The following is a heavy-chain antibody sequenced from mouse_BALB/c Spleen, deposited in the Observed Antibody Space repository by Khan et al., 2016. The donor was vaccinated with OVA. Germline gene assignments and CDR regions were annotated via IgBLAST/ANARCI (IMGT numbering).Heavy chain of an antibody. J-gene: IGHJ3*01. CDR2: ISTYYGDA. Sequence: QVQLKESGAELVRPGVSVKISCKGSGYTFTDFTMHWVKQSRAMSLEWTGVISTYYGDADYSQKFKGKATMTVDKSSNTAYMDLARLTSEDSAIYFCARGGGGDRFLYWGQGTLVTVSA. D-gene: IGHD3-2*01. V-gene: IGHV1S137*01. CDR1: GYTFTDFT. CDR3: ARGGGGDRFLY.